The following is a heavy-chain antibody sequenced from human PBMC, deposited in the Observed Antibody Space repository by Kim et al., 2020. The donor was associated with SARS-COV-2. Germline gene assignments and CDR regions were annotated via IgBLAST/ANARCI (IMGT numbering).Heavy chain of an antibody. J-gene: IGHJ3*02. Sequence: YSQKFQGRVTITRDTSASTAYMELSSLRSEDTAVYYCARVVVTAGDAFDIWGQGTMVTVSS. D-gene: IGHD2-21*02. CDR3: ARVVVTAGDAFDI. V-gene: IGHV1-3*01.